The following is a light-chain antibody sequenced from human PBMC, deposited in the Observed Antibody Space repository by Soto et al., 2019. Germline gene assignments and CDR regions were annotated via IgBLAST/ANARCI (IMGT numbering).Light chain of an antibody. CDR3: QQYGSSPRT. CDR1: QSVSSSY. V-gene: IGKV3-20*01. Sequence: EIVLTQSPGTLSLSPGERATLSCRASQSVSSSYFAWYQQKPGQAPRLLIYAASSRATGIPDRFSGSGSGTDFTLTISSLEPEDFAVYYCQQYGSSPRTFGQGTKVEIK. J-gene: IGKJ1*01. CDR2: AAS.